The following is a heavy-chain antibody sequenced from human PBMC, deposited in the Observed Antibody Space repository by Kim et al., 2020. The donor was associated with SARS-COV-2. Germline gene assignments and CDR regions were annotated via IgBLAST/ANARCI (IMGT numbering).Heavy chain of an antibody. CDR1: GGSVSSGSYY. D-gene: IGHD3-10*01. CDR2: IYYSGST. CDR3: TREGVGITIIRGVRRYGMDV. Sequence: SETLSLTCTVSGGSVSSGSYYWSWIRQPPGKGLEWIGYIYYSGSTNYNPSLKSRVTISVDTSKNQFSLKLSSVTAADTAVYYCTREGVGITIIRGVRRYGMDVWGQGTTATVSS. J-gene: IGHJ6*02. V-gene: IGHV4-61*01.